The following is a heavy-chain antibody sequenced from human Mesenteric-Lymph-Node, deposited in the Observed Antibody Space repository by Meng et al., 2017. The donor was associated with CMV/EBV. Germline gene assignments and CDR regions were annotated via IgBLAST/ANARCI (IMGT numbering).Heavy chain of an antibody. CDR2: INHSRGT. J-gene: IGHJ4*02. V-gene: IGHV4-34*01. Sequence: SETLSLTCAVSGGSFSGYYWSWIRQPPDTGLEWIGGINHSRGTKYNPSLKSRITISLDTSKNQFSLNLTSVAAADTAVYYCARAGSLGGARVYWGQGTLVTVSS. CDR1: GGSFSGYY. CDR3: ARAGSLGGARVY. D-gene: IGHD3-16*01.